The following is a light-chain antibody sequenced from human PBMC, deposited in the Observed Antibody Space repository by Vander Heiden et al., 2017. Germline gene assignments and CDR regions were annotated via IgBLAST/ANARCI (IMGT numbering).Light chain of an antibody. CDR2: RNN. CDR3: AAWDDSLSGHVV. CDR1: SSNTGSNY. J-gene: IGLJ2*01. Sequence: HSVLTPPPSASATPRQRVTIACSGSSSNTGSNYLPWYQQHPGAAPKLLLYRNNQGPSGGPDRLSGSKSGTSAALAISGRRSEDEADYYCAAWDDSLSGHVVFGGGTKLTVL. V-gene: IGLV1-47*01.